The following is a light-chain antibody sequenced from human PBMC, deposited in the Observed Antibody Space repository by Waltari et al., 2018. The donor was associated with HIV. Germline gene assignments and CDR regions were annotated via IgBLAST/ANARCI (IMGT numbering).Light chain of an antibody. V-gene: IGLV4-69*01. Sequence: QLVLTQSPSASASLGASVKLTCTLSSGHNSYAIAWHQQQPEKGPRYLMKLKSDGSHKKGAGIPDRFAGSSSGAERYLTIASLQSEDEADYYCQTWATGIRVFGGGTKLTVL. CDR2: LKSDGSH. CDR1: SGHNSYA. CDR3: QTWATGIRV. J-gene: IGLJ3*02.